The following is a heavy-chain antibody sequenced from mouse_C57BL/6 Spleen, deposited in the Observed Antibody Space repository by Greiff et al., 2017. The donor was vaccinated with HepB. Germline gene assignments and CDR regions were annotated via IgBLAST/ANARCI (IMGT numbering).Heavy chain of an antibody. CDR2: IHPNSGST. J-gene: IGHJ4*01. CDR3: AREGTTGVATNAMDY. CDR1: GYTFTSYW. D-gene: IGHD1-1*01. Sequence: VQLQQSGAELVKPGASVKLSCKASGYTFTSYWMHWVKQRPGQGLEWIGMIHPNSGSTNYNEKFKSKATLTVDKSSSTAYMQLSSLTSEDSAVYDCAREGTTGVATNAMDYWGQGTSVTVSS. V-gene: IGHV1-64*01.